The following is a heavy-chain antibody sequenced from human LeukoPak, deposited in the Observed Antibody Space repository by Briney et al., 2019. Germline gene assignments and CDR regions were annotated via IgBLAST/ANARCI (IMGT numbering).Heavy chain of an antibody. J-gene: IGHJ6*02. CDR1: GGSISSGGYY. CDR2: IYYSGST. Sequence: PSETLSLTCTVSGGSISSGGYYWSWIRQHPGKGLEWIGYIYYSGSTYYNSSLKSRVTISVDTSKNQFSLKLSSVTAADTAVYYCARVVAARGMDVWGQGTTVTVS. CDR3: ARVVAARGMDV. D-gene: IGHD2-15*01. V-gene: IGHV4-31*03.